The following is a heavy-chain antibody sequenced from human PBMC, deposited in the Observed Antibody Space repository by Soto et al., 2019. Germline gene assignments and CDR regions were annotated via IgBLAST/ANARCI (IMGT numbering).Heavy chain of an antibody. CDR3: ARTSDFGFRDWFDP. CDR1: GGSISSSVYH. V-gene: IGHV4-31*03. CDR2: IYYRGST. J-gene: IGHJ5*02. D-gene: IGHD3-3*01. Sequence: PSETLSLTCTVSGGSISSSVYHWGWIRHHPGKGLEWIGYIYYRGSTYYNPSLKSRVTISVDTSENQFSLNLSSVTAADTAVYYCARTSDFGFRDWFDPWGQGTLVTVSS.